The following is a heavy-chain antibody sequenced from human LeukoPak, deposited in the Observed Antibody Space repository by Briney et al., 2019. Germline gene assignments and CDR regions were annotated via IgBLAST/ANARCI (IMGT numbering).Heavy chain of an antibody. V-gene: IGHV1-2*02. J-gene: IGHJ4*02. CDR2: INPNSGGT. Sequence: ASVKVSCKASGYTFTGYYMHWVRQAPGQGLEWMGWINPNSGGTNYAQKFQGRVTMTRDTSISTAYMELSRLRSDDTAVHYCARDTDSSGYYPFDYWGQGTLVTVSS. CDR3: ARDTDSSGYYPFDY. CDR1: GYTFTGYY. D-gene: IGHD3-22*01.